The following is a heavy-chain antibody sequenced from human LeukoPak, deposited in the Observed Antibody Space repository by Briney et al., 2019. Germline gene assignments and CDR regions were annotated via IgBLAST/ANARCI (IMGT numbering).Heavy chain of an antibody. CDR1: GFTFSSYA. J-gene: IGHJ3*02. D-gene: IGHD5-12*01. Sequence: GGSLRLSCGTSGFTFSSYAMHWVRQAPGKGLEWVAVISYDGSNKYYADSVKGRFTISRDNSKNTLYLQMNSLRAEDTAVYYCARDYDSIHAFDIWGQGTMVTVSS. CDR2: ISYDGSNK. CDR3: ARDYDSIHAFDI. V-gene: IGHV3-30-3*01.